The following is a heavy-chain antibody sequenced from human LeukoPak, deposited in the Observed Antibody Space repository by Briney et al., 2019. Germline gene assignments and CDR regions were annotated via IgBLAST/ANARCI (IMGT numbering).Heavy chain of an antibody. CDR3: QCEGSYGFDY. CDR2: INPNSGGT. CDR1: GYTFTDYY. Sequence: APVTVSCTASGYTFTDYYMHWVRQAPGQGLEWMGRINPNSGGTNYAQKFQGRVTLTRDTSISTAYMELSSLRSEDTAVYYCQCEGSYGFDYWGQGTLVTVSS. V-gene: IGHV1-2*06. J-gene: IGHJ4*02. D-gene: IGHD3-10*01.